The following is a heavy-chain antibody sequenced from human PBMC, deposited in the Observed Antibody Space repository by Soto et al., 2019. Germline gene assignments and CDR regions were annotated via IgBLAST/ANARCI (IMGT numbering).Heavy chain of an antibody. J-gene: IGHJ4*02. CDR3: ERGPPSYYDSSGYYKYFDY. D-gene: IGHD3-22*01. Sequence: QVQLVQSGAEVKKPGASVKVSCKASGYTFTSYGISWVRQAPGQGLEWMGWISAYNGNTNYAQKLQGRVTMTTDTATITAYMELRSLRSDDTAVYYCERGPPSYYDSSGYYKYFDYWGQGTLVTVSS. V-gene: IGHV1-18*01. CDR1: GYTFTSYG. CDR2: ISAYNGNT.